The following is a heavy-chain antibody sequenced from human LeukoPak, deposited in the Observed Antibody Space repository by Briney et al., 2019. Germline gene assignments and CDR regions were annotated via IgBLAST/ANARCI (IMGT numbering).Heavy chain of an antibody. CDR2: IYYSGST. J-gene: IGHJ5*02. Sequence: PSETLSLTCTVSGGSISSYYWSWIRQPPGKGLEWIGYIYYSGSTNYNPSLKSRVTISVDTSKNQFSLKLSSVTAADTAVYYCARVLLTSGYCTSTSCSTSQYNWFDPWGQGTLITVSS. D-gene: IGHD2-2*01. V-gene: IGHV4-59*01. CDR3: ARVLLTSGYCTSTSCSTSQYNWFDP. CDR1: GGSISSYY.